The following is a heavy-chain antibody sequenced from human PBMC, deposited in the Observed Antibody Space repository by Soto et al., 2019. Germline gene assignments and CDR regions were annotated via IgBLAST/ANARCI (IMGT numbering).Heavy chain of an antibody. D-gene: IGHD4-4*01. CDR2: IYYSGST. CDR3: ARTTVTTVGYYYGMDV. Sequence: SETLSLTCTVSGGSIGSYYWSWIRQPPGKGLEWIGYIYYSGSTNYNPSLKSRVTISVDTSKNQFSLKLSSVTAADTAVYYCARTTVTTVGYYYGMDVWGQGTTVTVS. J-gene: IGHJ6*02. V-gene: IGHV4-59*01. CDR1: GGSIGSYY.